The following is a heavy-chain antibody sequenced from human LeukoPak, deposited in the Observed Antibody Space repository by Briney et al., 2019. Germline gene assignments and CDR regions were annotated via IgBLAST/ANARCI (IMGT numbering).Heavy chain of an antibody. J-gene: IGHJ4*02. V-gene: IGHV3-23*01. Sequence: GGSLRLSCAVSGFTFSSYAMSWVRQAPGKGLEWVSAISAGGGSTYYADSVKGRFTISRDNSKNTLYLQMNSLRAEDTAVYYCAKDSSARNYYDSSGSNDYWGQGTLVTVSS. CDR3: AKDSSARNYYDSSGSNDY. CDR1: GFTFSSYA. D-gene: IGHD3-22*01. CDR2: ISAGGGST.